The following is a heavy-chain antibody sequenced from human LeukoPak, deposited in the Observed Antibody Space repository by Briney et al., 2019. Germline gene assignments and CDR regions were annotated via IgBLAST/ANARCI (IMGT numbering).Heavy chain of an antibody. CDR3: ARDESGVTTDIWFGESAFYYYYMDV. V-gene: IGHV3-11*04. CDR2: ISSSSSTI. CDR1: GFTFSDYY. D-gene: IGHD3-10*01. Sequence: GGSLRLSCAASGFTFSDYYMSWIRQAPGKGLEWLSYISSSSSTISYADSVKGRFTISRDNAKNSVYLQMNSLRAEDTAVYYCARDESGVTTDIWFGESAFYYYYMDVWGKGTTVTVSS. J-gene: IGHJ6*03.